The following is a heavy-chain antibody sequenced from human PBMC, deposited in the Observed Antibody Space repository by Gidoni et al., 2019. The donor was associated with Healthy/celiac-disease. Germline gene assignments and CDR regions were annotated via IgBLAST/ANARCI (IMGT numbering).Heavy chain of an antibody. CDR2: IYTSGST. J-gene: IGHJ4*02. D-gene: IGHD6-19*01. V-gene: IGHV4-61*02. CDR1: GASISRGSYY. Sequence: QVQLPESGPGLVKPSQTLSLTCTVSGASISRGSYYWGCSRQPAGKGLAWIGRIYTSGSTNYNPSLKSRVTISVDTSKNQFSLKLSSVTAADTAVYYCAKDVAPRSVAGTFYYFDYWGQGTLVTVSS. CDR3: AKDVAPRSVAGTFYYFDY.